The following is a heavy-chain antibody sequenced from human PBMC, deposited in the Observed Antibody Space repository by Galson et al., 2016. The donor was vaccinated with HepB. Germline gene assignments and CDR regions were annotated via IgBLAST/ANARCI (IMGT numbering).Heavy chain of an antibody. D-gene: IGHD2-2*01. CDR2: ISYDGRYE. Sequence: SLRLSCAASGFTFSSYGMHWVRQAPGKGLEWVAVISYDGRYENYADSVKGRFTISRDNSKNTLHLQMNSLRAEDTAVYFCANSGYCSTTTCYGYYYFGMDVWGQGTTVTVSS. CDR1: GFTFSSYG. CDR3: ANSGYCSTTTCYGYYYFGMDV. V-gene: IGHV3-30*18. J-gene: IGHJ6*02.